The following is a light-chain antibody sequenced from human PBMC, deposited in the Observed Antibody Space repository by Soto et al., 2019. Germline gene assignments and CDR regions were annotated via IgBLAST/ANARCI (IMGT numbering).Light chain of an antibody. J-gene: IGKJ1*01. CDR2: GAS. CDR1: QSVSSSF. V-gene: IGKV3-20*01. CDR3: QQYDNSPWT. Sequence: EIVLTQSPGTLSLSPGERATLSCRASQSVSSSFLAWYQQKPGQAPRLLIYGASSRATGIPDRFSGSGSGTDFTLTISRLEPEDFAVYYGQQYDNSPWTFGQGTKVEIK.